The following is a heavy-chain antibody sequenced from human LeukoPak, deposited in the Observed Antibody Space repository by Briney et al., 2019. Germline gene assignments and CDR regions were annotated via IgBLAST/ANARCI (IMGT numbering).Heavy chain of an antibody. D-gene: IGHD6-19*01. J-gene: IGHJ5*02. V-gene: IGHV3-74*01. Sequence: GGSLRLSCAASGFTFSSYWMHWVRQAPGKGLVWVSRINNDGSSTSYADSVKGRFTISRDNAENTLYLQMNSLRAEDTAVYYCARERDRSGWYVGYWFDPWGQGTLVTVSS. CDR1: GFTFSSYW. CDR2: INNDGSST. CDR3: ARERDRSGWYVGYWFDP.